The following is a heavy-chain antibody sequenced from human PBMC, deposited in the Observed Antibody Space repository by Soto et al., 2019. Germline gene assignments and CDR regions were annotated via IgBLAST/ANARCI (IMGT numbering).Heavy chain of an antibody. Sequence: QVQLVQSGAEVKKPGASVKVSCKASGYTFTDYYMHWVRQAPGQGLEWLGWVNPNSGDTQYAQKFQAWVTMTRDTSISTAYMELSRLRSDDTAVYYCARIGTSGRYYDAFELWGQGTMVTVSS. CDR1: GYTFTDYY. CDR3: ARIGTSGRYYDAFEL. J-gene: IGHJ3*01. V-gene: IGHV1-2*04. D-gene: IGHD1-26*01. CDR2: VNPNSGDT.